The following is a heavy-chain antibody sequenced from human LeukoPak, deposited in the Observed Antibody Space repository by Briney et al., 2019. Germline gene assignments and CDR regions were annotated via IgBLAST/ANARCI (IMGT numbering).Heavy chain of an antibody. CDR3: ARHSKRAYYGSGSYYRAFDY. D-gene: IGHD3-10*01. V-gene: IGHV4-34*01. Sequence: SETLSLTCTVYGGSFSGYYWSWIRQPPGKGLEWIGEINHSGSTNYNPSLKSRVTISVDTSKNQFSLKLSSVTAADTAVYYCARHSKRAYYGSGSYYRAFDYWGQGTLVTVSS. CDR1: GGSFSGYY. CDR2: INHSGST. J-gene: IGHJ4*02.